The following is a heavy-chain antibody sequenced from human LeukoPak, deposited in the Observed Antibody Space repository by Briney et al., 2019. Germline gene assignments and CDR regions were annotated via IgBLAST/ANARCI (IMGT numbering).Heavy chain of an antibody. D-gene: IGHD6-13*01. V-gene: IGHV4-4*09. CDR3: ATRRGYSSSWYYFDY. CDR1: GGSISSYY. J-gene: IGHJ4*02. Sequence: SETLSLTCTVSGGSISSYYWSWIRQPPGKGLEWIGYIYTSGSTNYNPSLKSRVTISVDTSKNQFSLKLSSVTAADTAVYYCATRRGYSSSWYYFDYWGQGTLDTVSS. CDR2: IYTSGST.